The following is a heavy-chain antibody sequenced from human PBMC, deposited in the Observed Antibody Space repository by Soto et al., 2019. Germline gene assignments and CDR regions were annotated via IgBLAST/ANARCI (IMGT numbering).Heavy chain of an antibody. V-gene: IGHV4-30-2*01. CDR2: INHLETT. CDR1: GASITFGGYS. J-gene: IGHJ4*02. CDR3: ARGGGSDSFDY. D-gene: IGHD1-26*01. Sequence: SETLSLTCTVSGASITFGGYSWSWIRQTPGKDLEWIGYINHLETTFYNPSFESRLTLSIDRAKNQCSLKLHSMSAADRAVYFCARGGGSDSFDYWGQGILVTVSS.